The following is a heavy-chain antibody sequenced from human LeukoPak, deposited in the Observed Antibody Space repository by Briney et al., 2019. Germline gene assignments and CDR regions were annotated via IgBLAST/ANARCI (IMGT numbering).Heavy chain of an antibody. CDR2: INHGGST. CDR1: GGSFSGYY. Sequence: PSETLSLTCAVYGGSFSGYYWSWIRQPPGKGLEWIGEINHGGSTNYNPSLKSRVTISVDTSKNQFSLKLSSVTAADTAVYYCASGIGYCSGGSCYSTPKYYYYYMDVWGKGTTVTVSS. CDR3: ASGIGYCSGGSCYSTPKYYYYYMDV. J-gene: IGHJ6*03. V-gene: IGHV4-34*01. D-gene: IGHD2-15*01.